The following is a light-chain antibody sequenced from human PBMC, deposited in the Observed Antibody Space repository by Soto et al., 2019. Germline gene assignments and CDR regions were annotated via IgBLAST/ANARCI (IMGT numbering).Light chain of an antibody. Sequence: EVILTQSPGTLSLSPGDRATLSCRASQSVSNNYLAWYQQKPGQAPRLLIFGSSDRATGIPDRFSGSGSGTDFTLTIRRLEPEDFAVYYCQQYGSSPPYTFGQGTKLEIK. CDR3: QQYGSSPPYT. J-gene: IGKJ2*01. CDR2: GSS. V-gene: IGKV3-20*01. CDR1: QSVSNNY.